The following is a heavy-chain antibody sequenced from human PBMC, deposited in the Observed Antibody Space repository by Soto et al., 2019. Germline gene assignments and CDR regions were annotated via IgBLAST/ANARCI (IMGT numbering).Heavy chain of an antibody. CDR3: ARNLGYYDSSGYYYTYYFDY. CDR2: TYYSGST. D-gene: IGHD3-22*01. J-gene: IGHJ4*02. Sequence: SETLSLTCTVSGGSISSYYWSWIRQPPGKGLEWIGYTYYSGSTNYNPSLKSRVTISVDTSKNQFSLKLSSVTAADTAVYYCARNLGYYDSSGYYYTYYFDYWGQGTLVTVSS. V-gene: IGHV4-59*01. CDR1: GGSISSYY.